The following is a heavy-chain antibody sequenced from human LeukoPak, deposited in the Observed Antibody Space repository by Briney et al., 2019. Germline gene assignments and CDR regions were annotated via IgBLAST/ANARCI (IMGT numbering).Heavy chain of an antibody. Sequence: GGSLRLSCAASGFTFSRHSINWVRQAPGKGLEWVSSISSSSSYIYYADSVKGRFTISRDNAKNSLYLQMNSLRAEDTAVYYCARDRTGQQLISRKEYYYMDVWGKGTTVTISS. CDR1: GFTFSRHS. D-gene: IGHD4-11*01. V-gene: IGHV3-21*01. CDR3: ARDRTGQQLISRKEYYYMDV. CDR2: ISSSSSYI. J-gene: IGHJ6*03.